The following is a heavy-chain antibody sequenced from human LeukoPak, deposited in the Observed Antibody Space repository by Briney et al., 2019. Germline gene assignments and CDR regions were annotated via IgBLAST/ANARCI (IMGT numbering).Heavy chain of an antibody. J-gene: IGHJ4*02. Sequence: GRSLGLSCAASGFTFSSYGMHWVRQAPGKGLEWVAVIWYDGSNKYYADSVKGRFTISRDNSKNTLYLQMNSLRAEDTAVYYCAKDRRGAVAELDYWGQGTLVTVSS. CDR3: AKDRRGAVAELDY. V-gene: IGHV3-33*06. CDR1: GFTFSSYG. D-gene: IGHD6-19*01. CDR2: IWYDGSNK.